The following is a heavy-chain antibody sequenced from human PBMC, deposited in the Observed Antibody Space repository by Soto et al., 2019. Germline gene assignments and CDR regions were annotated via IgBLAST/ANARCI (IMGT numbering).Heavy chain of an antibody. CDR3: ARTYCTNGVCQTSNWFDP. D-gene: IGHD2-8*01. V-gene: IGHV4-34*01. J-gene: IGHJ5*02. CDR1: GGSFSGYY. CDR2: INHSGST. Sequence: ETLSLTCXVYGGSFSGYYWSWIRQPPGKGLEWIGEINHSGSTNYNPSLKSRVTISVDTSKNQFSLKLSSVTAADTAVYYCARTYCTNGVCQTSNWFDPWGQGTLVTVSS.